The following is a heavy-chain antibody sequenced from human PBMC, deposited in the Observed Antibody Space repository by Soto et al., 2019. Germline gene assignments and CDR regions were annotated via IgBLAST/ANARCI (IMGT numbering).Heavy chain of an antibody. J-gene: IGHJ6*02. CDR3: ARGVTMVRGVDYYYGMDV. CDR2: IIPIFGTA. V-gene: IGHV1-69*13. Sequence: SVKVSCKASGYTFTSYYMHWVRQAPGQGLEWMGGIIPIFGTANYAQKFQGRVTITADESTSTAYMELSSLRSEDTAVYYCARGVTMVRGVDYYYGMDVWGQGTTVTVSS. D-gene: IGHD3-10*01. CDR1: GYTFTSYY.